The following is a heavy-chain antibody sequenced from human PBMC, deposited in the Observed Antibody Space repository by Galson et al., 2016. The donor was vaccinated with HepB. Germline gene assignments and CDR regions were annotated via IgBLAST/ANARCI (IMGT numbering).Heavy chain of an antibody. CDR1: GFTFSSYA. D-gene: IGHD6-13*01. CDR2: ISYDGSNK. CDR3: ARVSSSWFRSYWYFDL. V-gene: IGHV3-30-3*01. J-gene: IGHJ2*01. Sequence: SLRLSCAASGFTFSSYAMHWVRQAPGKGLEWVAVISYDGSNKYYTDSVKGRFTISRDNSKNTLYLQINSLRAEDTAVYYCARVSSSWFRSYWYFDLWGRGTLVTVSS.